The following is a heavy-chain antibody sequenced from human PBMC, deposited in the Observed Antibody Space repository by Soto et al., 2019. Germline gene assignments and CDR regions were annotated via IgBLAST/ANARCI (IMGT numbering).Heavy chain of an antibody. CDR3: ARPPFPGCINGVCYPCDH. Sequence: QVQLVQSGAEVKKPGASVKVSCKASGYTFTHYYIHWVRQDPGQGLEWMGMINPSGGSTDYAQKFQGRVTMTTDTSTTTVYMQLSSLRSDDTAVYYCARPPFPGCINGVCYPCDHWGQGTLVTVSS. D-gene: IGHD2-8*01. CDR2: INPSGGST. J-gene: IGHJ4*02. CDR1: GYTFTHYY. V-gene: IGHV1-46*01.